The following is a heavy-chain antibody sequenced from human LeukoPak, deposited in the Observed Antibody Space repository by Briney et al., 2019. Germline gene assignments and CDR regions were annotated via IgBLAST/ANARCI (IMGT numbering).Heavy chain of an antibody. V-gene: IGHV3-30-3*01. CDR3: AREGYYGSGSPPSLYFDY. Sequence: PGGSLRLPCTASGYTFSSYAMQWVRQAPGKGLEWVAVTSSDLNVRLYADSVKGRFTISRDNSRSTLYLQMDSLRPEDTAIYYCAREGYYGSGSPPSLYFDYWGQGTLVTVSS. CDR2: TSSDLNVR. J-gene: IGHJ4*02. D-gene: IGHD3-10*01. CDR1: GYTFSSYA.